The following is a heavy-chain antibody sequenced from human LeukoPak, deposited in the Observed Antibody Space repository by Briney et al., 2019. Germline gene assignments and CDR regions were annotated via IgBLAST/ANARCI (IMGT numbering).Heavy chain of an antibody. D-gene: IGHD2-15*01. Sequence: ASVKVSCKASGGTSSSYAISWVRQAPGQWLEWMGWISAYNGNTNYAQKLQGRVTMTTDTSTSTAYMELRSLRSDDTAVYYCARGVEVVAAGYFDHRGQGTLGTVSS. CDR3: ARGVEVVAAGYFDH. V-gene: IGHV1-18*01. J-gene: IGHJ4*02. CDR2: ISAYNGNT. CDR1: GGTSSSYA.